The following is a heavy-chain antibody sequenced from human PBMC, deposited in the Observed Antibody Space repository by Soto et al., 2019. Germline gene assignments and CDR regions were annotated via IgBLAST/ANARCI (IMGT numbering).Heavy chain of an antibody. CDR1: GGSISSSSYY. CDR3: ARLPNLRDFDWLNRFDP. Sequence: SETLSITCTVSGGSISSSSYYLGWIRQNPGKGLEWIGSIYYSGSTYYNPSLKSRVTISVDTSKNQFSLKLSSVTAADTAVYYCARLPNLRDFDWLNRFDPWGQGTLVTVTS. J-gene: IGHJ5*02. V-gene: IGHV4-39*01. CDR2: IYYSGST. D-gene: IGHD3-9*01.